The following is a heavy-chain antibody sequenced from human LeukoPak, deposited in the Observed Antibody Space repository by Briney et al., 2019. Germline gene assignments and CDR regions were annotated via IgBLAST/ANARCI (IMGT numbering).Heavy chain of an antibody. Sequence: GESLKISCKASGYSFLAYWIGWVRQMPGKGLDWMGIINPGDSDTTYSPSFQGQVTISADKSISTAYLQWSSLKASDTAMYYCARGRRWAAAAILYWGQGTLVTVSS. CDR1: GYSFLAYW. CDR3: ARGRRWAAAAILY. J-gene: IGHJ4*02. D-gene: IGHD6-13*01. V-gene: IGHV5-51*01. CDR2: INPGDSDT.